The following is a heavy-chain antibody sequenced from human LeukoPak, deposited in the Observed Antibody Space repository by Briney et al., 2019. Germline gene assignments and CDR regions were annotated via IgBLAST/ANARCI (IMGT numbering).Heavy chain of an antibody. J-gene: IGHJ4*02. D-gene: IGHD2-15*01. CDR1: CASISSYN. V-gene: IGHV4-59*01. Sequence: PETLSLTCTVSCASISSYNRTWIRQPPGKELEWVGHIYYNWSIYYNPSLERRVTISIDTSKSQFSLKLAPLTAANTAVYCCAGLQAVASALDHWGQGTLVTVSS. CDR3: AGLQAVASALDH. CDR2: IYYNWSI.